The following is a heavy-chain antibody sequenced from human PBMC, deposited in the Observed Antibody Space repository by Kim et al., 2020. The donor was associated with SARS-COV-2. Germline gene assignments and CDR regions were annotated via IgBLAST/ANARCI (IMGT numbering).Heavy chain of an antibody. D-gene: IGHD2-2*01. CDR2: IIPIFGTA. V-gene: IGHV1-69*13. CDR1: GGTFSSYA. J-gene: IGHJ4*02. CDR3: AREGCSSTSCYVGGTYYFDY. Sequence: SVKVSCKASGGTFSSYAISWVRQAPGQGLEWMGGIIPIFGTANYAQKFQGRVTITADESTSTAYMELSSLRSEDTAVYYCAREGCSSTSCYVGGTYYFDYWGQGTLVTVSS.